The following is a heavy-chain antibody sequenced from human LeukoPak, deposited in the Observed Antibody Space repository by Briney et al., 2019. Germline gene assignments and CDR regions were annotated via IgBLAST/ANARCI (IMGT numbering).Heavy chain of an antibody. CDR2: INPNSGGT. CDR1: GYTFTGYY. J-gene: IGHJ4*02. V-gene: IGHV1-2*06. CDR3: ARDLRGYSYGFDY. Sequence: ASVKVSCKASGYTFTGYYIHWVRQAPGQGLEWMGRINPNSGGTNYAQKFQGRVTITRDTSASTAYMELSSLRSEDTAVYYCARDLRGYSYGFDYWGQGTLVTVSS. D-gene: IGHD5-18*01.